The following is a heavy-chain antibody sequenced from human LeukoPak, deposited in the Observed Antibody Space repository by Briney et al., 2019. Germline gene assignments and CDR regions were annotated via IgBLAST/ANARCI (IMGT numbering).Heavy chain of an antibody. CDR1: GGTFRSYA. Sequence: SVKVSCKASGGTFRSYAISWVQQPPGQGLEWMGGIIPIFGTANYAQKFQGRVTITADESTSTAYMELRSLRSDYTAVYYCARDPGSYGDAFDIWGQGTMVTVSA. D-gene: IGHD3-16*01. CDR2: IIPIFGTA. V-gene: IGHV1-69*13. J-gene: IGHJ3*02. CDR3: ARDPGSYGDAFDI.